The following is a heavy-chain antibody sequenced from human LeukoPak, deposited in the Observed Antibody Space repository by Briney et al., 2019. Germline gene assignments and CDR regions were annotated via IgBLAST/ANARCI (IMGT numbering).Heavy chain of an antibody. CDR2: IYYSGST. CDR1: GGSISSYY. V-gene: IGHV4-59*01. Sequence: SETLSLTCTVSGGSISSYYWSWIRQPPGKGLEWMGYIYYSGSTNYNPSLKSRVTISVDTSKNQFSLKLSSVTAADTAVYYCARAEEDPTVVGYYYYSMDVWGQGTTVAVSS. D-gene: IGHD2-15*01. CDR3: ARAEEDPTVVGYYYYSMDV. J-gene: IGHJ6*02.